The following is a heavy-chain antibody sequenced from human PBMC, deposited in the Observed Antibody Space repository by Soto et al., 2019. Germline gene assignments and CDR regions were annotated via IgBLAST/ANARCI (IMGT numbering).Heavy chain of an antibody. CDR1: GGSISTYY. CDR3: AREGKGVPYNFDY. V-gene: IGHV4-4*07. Sequence: SETLSLTCTVSGGSISTYYWSWIRQPAGKGLEWIGRIYSSGSTNYNPSLKSRVTMSVDTPKNQFSLKMSSVTAADTAVYYCAREGKGVPYNFDYWGQGTLVTVSS. J-gene: IGHJ4*02. D-gene: IGHD3-10*01. CDR2: IYSSGST.